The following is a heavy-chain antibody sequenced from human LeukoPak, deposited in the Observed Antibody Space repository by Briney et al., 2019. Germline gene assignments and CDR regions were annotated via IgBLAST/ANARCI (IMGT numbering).Heavy chain of an antibody. V-gene: IGHV3-53*01. CDR3: ARGGSYLSAFDI. D-gene: IGHD1-26*01. CDR1: GFTVSSNS. CDR2: IYSGGST. J-gene: IGHJ3*02. Sequence: GGSLRLSCTVSGFTVSSNSMSWVRQAPGKWLEWVSIIYSGGSTFYADSVKGRFTISRDNSKNTLYLQMNSLRAEDTAVYYCARGGSYLSAFDIWGQGTMVTVSS.